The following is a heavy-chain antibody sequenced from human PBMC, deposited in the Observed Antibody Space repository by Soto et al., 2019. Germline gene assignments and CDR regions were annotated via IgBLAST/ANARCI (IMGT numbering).Heavy chain of an antibody. CDR1: GYTFTSYA. D-gene: IGHD1-20*01. CDR2: INAGNGNT. Sequence: QVQLVQSGAEEKKPGASVKVSCKASGYTFTSYAMHWVRQAPGQRLEWMGWINAGNGNTKYSQKXXGXXTITRDTSASTAYMEMSSLRSEDTAVYYCARGITLPTPLDYWGQGTLVTVSS. V-gene: IGHV1-3*05. CDR3: ARGITLPTPLDY. J-gene: IGHJ4*02.